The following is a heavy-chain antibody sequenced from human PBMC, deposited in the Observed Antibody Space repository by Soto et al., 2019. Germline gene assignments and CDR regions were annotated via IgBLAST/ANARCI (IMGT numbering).Heavy chain of an antibody. V-gene: IGHV4-59*01. CDR3: ARVYSGYESGRYYFDY. CDR1: GGSISSYY. D-gene: IGHD5-12*01. Sequence: SETLSLTCTVSGGSISSYYWSWIRQPPGKGLEWIGYIYYSGSTNYNPSLKSRVTISVDTSKNQFSLKLSSVTAADTAVYYCARVYSGYESGRYYFDYWGQRTLVTVSS. J-gene: IGHJ4*02. CDR2: IYYSGST.